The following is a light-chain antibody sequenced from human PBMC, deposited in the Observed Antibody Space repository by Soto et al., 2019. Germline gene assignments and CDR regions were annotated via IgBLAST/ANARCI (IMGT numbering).Light chain of an antibody. V-gene: IGKV3-11*01. CDR1: ESVTNY. CDR2: GAS. J-gene: IGKJ5*01. Sequence: EIVLTQSPATLSLSPGERGTLSCRASESVTNYLAWYQQKPGQAPRLLIYGASNRATGIPARFSGSGSGTDFTLTISSLEPEDFAVYYCQQRSNWPPITFGQGTRLEIK. CDR3: QQRSNWPPIT.